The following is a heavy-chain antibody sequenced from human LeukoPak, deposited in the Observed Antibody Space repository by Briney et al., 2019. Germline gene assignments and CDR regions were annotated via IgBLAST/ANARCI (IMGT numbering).Heavy chain of an antibody. CDR3: ARSKSIRLWLSRHDAFDI. Sequence: GGSLRLSCAASGFTFSSYGMHWVRQAPGKGLEWVAVIWYDGSNKYYADSVKGRFTISRDNSKNTLYLQMNSLRAEDTAVYYCARSKSIRLWLSRHDAFDIWGQGTMVTVSS. CDR1: GFTFSSYG. J-gene: IGHJ3*02. CDR2: IWYDGSNK. D-gene: IGHD5-18*01. V-gene: IGHV3-33*01.